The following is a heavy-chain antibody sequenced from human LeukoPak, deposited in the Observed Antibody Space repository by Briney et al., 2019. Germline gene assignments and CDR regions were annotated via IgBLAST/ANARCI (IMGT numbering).Heavy chain of an antibody. Sequence: SETLSLTCSVSGGSMSYYYWSWIRQPPGKRLEGIGCIYYSGSTNYNPSLKSRVTISVDTSKNQFSLKLSSVTAADTAVYYCARLVGSSSYYFDYWGQGTLVTVSS. CDR2: IYYSGST. V-gene: IGHV4-59*01. D-gene: IGHD6-13*01. J-gene: IGHJ4*02. CDR3: ARLVGSSSYYFDY. CDR1: GGSMSYYY.